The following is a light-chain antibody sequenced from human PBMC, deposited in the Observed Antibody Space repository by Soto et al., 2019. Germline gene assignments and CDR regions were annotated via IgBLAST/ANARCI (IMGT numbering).Light chain of an antibody. Sequence: DIVMTQSPDSLAVSLGERATINCKSSQNVLYKSNNENYLAWYQQKPGQPPKLLIYWASTRKPGVPDRFSGSGSESDFTLTISSLQAEDVAVYYCQQDYNTPPYTFGQGTKLEI. CDR3: QQDYNTPPYT. CDR1: QNVLYKSNNENY. V-gene: IGKV4-1*01. CDR2: WAS. J-gene: IGKJ2*01.